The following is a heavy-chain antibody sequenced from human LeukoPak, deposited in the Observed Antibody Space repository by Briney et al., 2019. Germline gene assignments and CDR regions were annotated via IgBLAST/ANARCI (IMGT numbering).Heavy chain of an antibody. CDR3: TKKRLNRLGFYYGIDV. V-gene: IGHV3-23*01. D-gene: IGHD4-17*01. J-gene: IGHJ6*02. CDR2: ITATGGST. Sequence: GGSLRLSCADSGLIFSGYAVSWVRQAPGKGLEWVSSITATGGSTYYADSVKGRFTISRDNTENTLHLQMNGLRAEDTAVYYCTKKRLNRLGFYYGIDVWGQGTTVTVSS. CDR1: GLIFSGYA.